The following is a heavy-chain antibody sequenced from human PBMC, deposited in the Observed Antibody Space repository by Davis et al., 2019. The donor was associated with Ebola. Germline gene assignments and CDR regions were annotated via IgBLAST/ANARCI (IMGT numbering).Heavy chain of an antibody. CDR1: GFTFSGSA. CDR2: IRSKANSYAT. Sequence: GESLKISCAASGFTFSGSAMHWVRQASGKGLEWVGRIRSKANSYATAYAASVKGRFTISRDDSKNTAYLQMNSLKTEDTAVYYCTTRIAAAGTGTYYYYGMDVWGQGTTVTVSS. CDR3: TTRIAAAGTGTYYYYGMDV. D-gene: IGHD6-13*01. V-gene: IGHV3-73*01. J-gene: IGHJ6*02.